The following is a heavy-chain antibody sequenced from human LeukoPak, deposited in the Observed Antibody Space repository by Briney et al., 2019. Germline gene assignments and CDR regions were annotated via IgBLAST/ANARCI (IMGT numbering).Heavy chain of an antibody. J-gene: IGHJ4*02. V-gene: IGHV3-21*01. CDR3: ARERAYGSNSSGFV. D-gene: IGHD3-22*01. CDR2: ITSSPTYI. Sequence: NPGGSLTLSCAASGFSFSTYSMNWVRQAPGKGLEWVSSITSSPTYIYYADSVKGRFTISRDNAKNSVYLQMNSLRAEHTAVYYCARERAYGSNSSGFVWGQGALVTVSS. CDR1: GFSFSTYS.